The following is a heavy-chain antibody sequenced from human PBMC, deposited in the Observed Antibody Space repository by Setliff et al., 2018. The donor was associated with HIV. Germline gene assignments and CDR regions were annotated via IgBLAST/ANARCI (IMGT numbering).Heavy chain of an antibody. CDR1: GGSISSYY. V-gene: IGHV4-4*07. J-gene: IGHJ4*02. D-gene: IGHD3-22*01. CDR3: ARAGHDYDSSGTALDY. Sequence: PSETLSLTCTVSGGSISSYYWSWIRQPAGKGLEWLGRIYPSGSTNYNPSLKSRVTMSVDTSKNQFSLKLNSVTAADTAVYYCARAGHDYDSSGTALDYWGQGTLVTVSS. CDR2: IYPSGST.